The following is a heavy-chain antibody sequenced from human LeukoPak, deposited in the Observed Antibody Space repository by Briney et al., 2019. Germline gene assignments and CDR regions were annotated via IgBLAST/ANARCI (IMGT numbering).Heavy chain of an antibody. CDR3: ASARHGDYVWDY. CDR1: GCSFTYW. Sequence: GGSLQISCKGSGCSFTYWIGWVRQRPGKGLEWKGVIYSGDSHTKYSPSFQGRVTISADKSISTAYLQWSSLEASDTARYYCASARHGDYVWDYWGQGTLVTVSS. V-gene: IGHV5-51*01. D-gene: IGHD4-17*01. CDR2: IYSGDSHT. J-gene: IGHJ4*02.